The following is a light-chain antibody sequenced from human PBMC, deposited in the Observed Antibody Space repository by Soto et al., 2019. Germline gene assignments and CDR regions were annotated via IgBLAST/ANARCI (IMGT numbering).Light chain of an antibody. CDR2: EVS. Sequence: QSALTQPPSASGSPGQSFTISCTGTSSDVGGYKYVSWYQQHPGKAPKLMIYEVSKRPSGVPDRFSGSKSGNTASLTVSGLKAENEADYYSSSYAGSNNSRIFGGGTKLTVL. V-gene: IGLV2-8*01. J-gene: IGLJ2*01. CDR3: SSYAGSNNSRI. CDR1: SSDVGGYKY.